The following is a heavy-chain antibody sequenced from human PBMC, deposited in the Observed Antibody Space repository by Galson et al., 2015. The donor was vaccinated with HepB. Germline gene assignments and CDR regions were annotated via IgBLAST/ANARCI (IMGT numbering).Heavy chain of an antibody. Sequence: SVKVSCKASGGTFSSYAISWVRQAPGQGLEWMGGIIPIFGTANYAQKFQGRVTITADESTSTAYMELSSLRSEDTAVYYCASSLVPAAMRDIAAAGGYNWFDPWGQGTLVTVSS. CDR2: IIPIFGTA. V-gene: IGHV1-69*13. D-gene: IGHD2-2*01. CDR3: ASSLVPAAMRDIAAAGGYNWFDP. J-gene: IGHJ5*02. CDR1: GGTFSSYA.